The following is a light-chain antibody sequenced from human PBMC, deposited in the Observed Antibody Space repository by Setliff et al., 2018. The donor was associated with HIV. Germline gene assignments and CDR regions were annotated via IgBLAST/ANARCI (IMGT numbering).Light chain of an antibody. CDR3: QSYDSSLRGSV. V-gene: IGLV1-40*01. CDR2: GNN. CDR1: SSNIGAGYD. J-gene: IGLJ1*01. Sequence: HSVLTQAPSVSGAPGQRVTISCTGSSSNIGAGYDVHWYQQLPGTAPKLVIFGNNNRPSGIPDRFSGSKSGTSASLAITGLQAEDEADYYCQSYDSSLRGSVFGTGTKGTVL.